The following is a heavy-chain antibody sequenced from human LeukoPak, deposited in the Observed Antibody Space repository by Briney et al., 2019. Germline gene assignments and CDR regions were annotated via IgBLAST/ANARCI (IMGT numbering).Heavy chain of an antibody. CDR3: AKEGRSLQTY. Sequence: GGSLRLSCAASGFMYSSNWMSWVRLAPGKGLEWVANIKEDGTETYYVDSVKGRFTISRDNAKNSLYLQMNSLGVEDTAVYYCAKEGRSLQTYWGQGTLVTVSS. CDR1: GFMYSSNW. J-gene: IGHJ4*02. V-gene: IGHV3-7*03. CDR2: IKEDGTET. D-gene: IGHD5-24*01.